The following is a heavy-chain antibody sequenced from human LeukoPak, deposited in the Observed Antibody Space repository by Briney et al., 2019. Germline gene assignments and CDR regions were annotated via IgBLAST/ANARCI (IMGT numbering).Heavy chain of an antibody. CDR3: ARHSMSAGSDWFDP. V-gene: IGHV4-59*08. D-gene: IGHD6-25*01. J-gene: IGHJ5*02. Sequence: SETLSLTCTVSGGSITNYYWSWIRQPPGKGLESIGSVYYSGHTNYNPSLKSRVTISVDTSKNQFSLKLSSVTAADTAVYYCARHSMSAGSDWFDPWGQGTLVTVSS. CDR2: VYYSGHT. CDR1: GGSITNYY.